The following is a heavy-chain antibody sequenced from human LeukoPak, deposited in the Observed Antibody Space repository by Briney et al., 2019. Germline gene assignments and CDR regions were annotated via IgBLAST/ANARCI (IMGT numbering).Heavy chain of an antibody. CDR1: GYTFTGYY. Sequence: ASVKVSCKASGYTFTGYYMHWVRQAPGQGLEWMGWINPNSGGTNYAQKFQGRVTITADESTSTAYMELSSLRSEDTAVYYCARDGPEEVYSSSFDYWGQGTLVTVSS. V-gene: IGHV1-2*02. CDR2: INPNSGGT. D-gene: IGHD6-13*01. CDR3: ARDGPEEVYSSSFDY. J-gene: IGHJ4*02.